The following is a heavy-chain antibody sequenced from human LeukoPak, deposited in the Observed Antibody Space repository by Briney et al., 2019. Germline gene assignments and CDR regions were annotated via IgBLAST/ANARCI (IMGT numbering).Heavy chain of an antibody. Sequence: SETLSLTCTVSGGSISNRNYHWGWIRQPPGKGLEWIGRIYTSGSTNYNPSLKSRVTMSVDTSKNQFSLKLSSVTAADTAVYYCAREVNDYGNWFDPWGQGTLVTVSP. CDR1: GGSISNRNYH. CDR2: IYTSGST. D-gene: IGHD4-17*01. CDR3: AREVNDYGNWFDP. V-gene: IGHV4-39*07. J-gene: IGHJ5*02.